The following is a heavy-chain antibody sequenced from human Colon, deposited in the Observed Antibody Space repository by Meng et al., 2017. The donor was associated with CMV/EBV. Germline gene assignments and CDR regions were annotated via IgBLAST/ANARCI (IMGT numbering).Heavy chain of an antibody. Sequence: GESLKISCEASGFTFWSHAMSWVRQAPGKGLEWVAAISGSTTSTDYADSVRGRFTISRDNSKNTLYLQMDSLRAEDTAVYYCASTGPLYGLYFCYWGQGTLVTVSS. CDR2: ISGSTTST. V-gene: IGHV3-23*01. CDR1: GFTFWSHA. D-gene: IGHD2-8*01. CDR3: ASTGPLYGLYFCY. J-gene: IGHJ4*02.